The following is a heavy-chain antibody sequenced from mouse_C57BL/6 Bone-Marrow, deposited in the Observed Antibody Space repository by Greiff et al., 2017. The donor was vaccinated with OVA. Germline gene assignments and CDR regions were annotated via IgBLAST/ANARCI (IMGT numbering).Heavy chain of an antibody. CDR3: ARDLGYYGSSYFYFDY. Sequence: EVQGVESGGGLVKPGGSLKLSCAASGFTFSSYAMSWVRQTPEKRLEWVATISDGGSYTYYPDNVKGRFTISRDNAKNNLYLQMSHLKSEDTAMYYCARDLGYYGSSYFYFDYWGQGTTLTVSS. D-gene: IGHD1-1*01. V-gene: IGHV5-4*01. CDR2: ISDGGSYT. CDR1: GFTFSSYA. J-gene: IGHJ2*01.